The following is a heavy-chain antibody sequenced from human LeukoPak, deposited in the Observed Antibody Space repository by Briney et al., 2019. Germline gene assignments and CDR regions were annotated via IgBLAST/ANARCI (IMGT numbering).Heavy chain of an antibody. V-gene: IGHV1-46*01. Sequence: ASVKVSCKASGYTFTSYYMHWVRQAPGQGLEWMGIINPSGGSTSYAQKFQGRVTMTRDTSTSTVYMELSSLRSEDTAVYYCARDGDCGGDCRPLGYWGQGTLVTVSS. CDR3: ARDGDCGGDCRPLGY. D-gene: IGHD2-21*02. CDR1: GYTFTSYY. J-gene: IGHJ4*02. CDR2: INPSGGST.